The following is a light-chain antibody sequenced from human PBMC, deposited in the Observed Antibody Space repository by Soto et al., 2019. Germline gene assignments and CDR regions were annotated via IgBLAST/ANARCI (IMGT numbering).Light chain of an antibody. Sequence: DIQMTQSPSSLSASLGDRVTITCRTSQNIYNSLNWYQQKAGRAPAVLIYGASNLQGGVPLRFSGSGSGTDFTLTISCLQPEDSDTYYWQESRSALWGTCGQGTKVEVK. J-gene: IGKJ1*01. CDR1: QNIYNS. CDR2: GAS. CDR3: QESRSALWGT. V-gene: IGKV1-39*01.